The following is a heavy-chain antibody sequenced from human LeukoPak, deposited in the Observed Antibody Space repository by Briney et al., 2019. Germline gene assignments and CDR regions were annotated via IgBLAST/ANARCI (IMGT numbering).Heavy chain of an antibody. Sequence: SETLSLTCTVSGGSISTYYWSWIRQPPGKGLEWIGYIYYSGGTNYNPSLKSRVTISVDTSKNQFSLKLSSVTAADTAVYYCARCTDSGGVDYWAREPWSPSPQ. CDR2: IYYSGGT. J-gene: IGHJ4*02. CDR3: ARCTDSGGVDY. V-gene: IGHV4-59*01. CDR1: GGSISTYY. D-gene: IGHD3-16*01.